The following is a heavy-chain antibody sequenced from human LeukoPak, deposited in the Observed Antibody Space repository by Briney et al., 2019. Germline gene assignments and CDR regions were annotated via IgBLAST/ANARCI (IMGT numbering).Heavy chain of an antibody. V-gene: IGHV1-2*02. CDR3: ARGVGWEYYYMDV. CDR2: FNPDSGGT. D-gene: IGHD1-26*01. CDR1: GYTFTGYY. Sequence: ASVKLSCTASGYTFTGYYMNRVREAPGQGLGWMGGFNPDSGGTNYDQKFQGRVTMTRYTYISTAYRDLSRLRSDEPAVYSCARGVGWEYYYMDVWGKGTTVTVSS. J-gene: IGHJ6*03.